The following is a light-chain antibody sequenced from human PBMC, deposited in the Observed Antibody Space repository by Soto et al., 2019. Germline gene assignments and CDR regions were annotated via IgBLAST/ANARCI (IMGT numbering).Light chain of an antibody. J-gene: IGKJ2*01. CDR3: QQYSSYSLYT. CDR2: DAS. Sequence: DIQMTQSPSTLSPSVGDRVTITCRASQSISGWLAWFQQKPGKAPKLLIYDASTLETGVPSRFSGSGSGTEFTLTISSLQPDDFATYFCQQYSSYSLYTFGQGTKLEI. CDR1: QSISGW. V-gene: IGKV1-5*01.